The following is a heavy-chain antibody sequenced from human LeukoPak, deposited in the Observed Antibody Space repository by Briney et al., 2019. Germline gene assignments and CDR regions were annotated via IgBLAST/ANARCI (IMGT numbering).Heavy chain of an antibody. CDR2: IIPIFGTA. V-gene: IGHV1-69*13. CDR1: GGTFSSYA. J-gene: IGHJ4*02. Sequence: ASVKVSCKASGGTFSSYAISWVRQAPGQGLEWMGGIIPIFGTANYAQKFQGRATITADESTSTAYMELSSLRSEDTAVYYCARDTNYYGSGTSGYWGQGTLVTVSS. CDR3: ARDTNYYGSGTSGY. D-gene: IGHD3-10*01.